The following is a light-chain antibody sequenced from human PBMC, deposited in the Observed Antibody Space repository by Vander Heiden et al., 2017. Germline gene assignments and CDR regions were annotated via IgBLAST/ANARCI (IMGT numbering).Light chain of an antibody. J-gene: IGKJ2*01. V-gene: IGKV1-39*01. CDR1: QNINNY. Sequence: DIQMTQSPSSLSASIGDRVTITCRASQNINNYVNWYQQQPGKAPTLLIFAASNLQSGVPSRFSGSGSGRDFTLTISSLHPEDFATYYCQQNNRPHTFGQGTKLEI. CDR3: QQNNRPHT. CDR2: AAS.